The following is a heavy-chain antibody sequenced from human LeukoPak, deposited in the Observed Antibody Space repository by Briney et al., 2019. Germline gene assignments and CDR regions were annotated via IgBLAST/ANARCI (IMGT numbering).Heavy chain of an antibody. CDR1: GGSISSNSFY. CDR2: INHSGST. V-gene: IGHV4-39*07. Sequence: PSETLSLTCTVSGGSISSNSFYWSWIRQPPGKGLEWIGEINHSGSTNYNPSLKSRVTISVDTSKNQFSLKLSSVTAADTAVYYCARLRGFDYWGQGTLVTVSS. J-gene: IGHJ4*02. CDR3: ARLRGFDY.